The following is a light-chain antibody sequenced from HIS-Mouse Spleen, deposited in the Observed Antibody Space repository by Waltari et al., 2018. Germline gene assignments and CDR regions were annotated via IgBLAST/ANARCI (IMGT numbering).Light chain of an antibody. Sequence: QSALTQPASVSGSPGQPITISCTGTSLNVGSDNYVAWYQQPPGKAPKLMVYDVSNRPSGVSNRFSGSKSGNTASLTISGLQAEDEADYYCSSYTSSSTWVFGGGTKLTVL. CDR3: SSYTSSSTWV. CDR1: SLNVGSDNY. V-gene: IGLV2-14*03. CDR2: DVS. J-gene: IGLJ3*02.